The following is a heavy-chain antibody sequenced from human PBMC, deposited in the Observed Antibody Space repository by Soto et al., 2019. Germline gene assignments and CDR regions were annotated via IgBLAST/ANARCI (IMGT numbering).Heavy chain of an antibody. J-gene: IGHJ6*02. CDR1: GYSFTSYW. CDR3: ARHRGSPGSYFGMDV. V-gene: IGHV5-51*01. D-gene: IGHD5-12*01. CDR2: IYPGDSDT. Sequence: PGESLQISCKGSGYSFTSYWINWVRQMPGKGLEWMGVIYPGDSDTRYSPSFQGQVTISADKSINTAYLQWRSLKASDTAVYYCARHRGSPGSYFGMDVWGQGTTVTVSS.